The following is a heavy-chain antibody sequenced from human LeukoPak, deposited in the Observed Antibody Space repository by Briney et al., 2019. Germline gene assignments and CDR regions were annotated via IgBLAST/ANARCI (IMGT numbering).Heavy chain of an antibody. Sequence: KPSETLSLTCTVSGDPISGFYWAWIRQPPGRGLEWIGYTYYSASTNYNPSLKSRVTISSDTSKKQISLKMSSVTAADTAVYYCARGQMTAVPLLDYWGQGALVTVSS. J-gene: IGHJ4*02. V-gene: IGHV4-59*01. CDR1: GDPISGFY. CDR3: ARGQMTAVPLLDY. D-gene: IGHD4-11*01. CDR2: TYYSAST.